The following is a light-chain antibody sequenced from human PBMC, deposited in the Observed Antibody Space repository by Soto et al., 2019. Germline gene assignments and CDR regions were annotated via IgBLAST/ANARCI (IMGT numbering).Light chain of an antibody. CDR3: QQYYSTPPT. CDR2: WAS. Sequence: DIVMTQSPDSLAVSLGERATINCKSSQSVLYSSDNANYLAWYQQKPGQPPKLLIYWASTRESGVPDRFSGSGSGTDFTLTISSLQAEDVAVYYCQQYYSTPPTFGQGTKLEIK. J-gene: IGKJ2*01. V-gene: IGKV4-1*01. CDR1: QSVLYSSDNANY.